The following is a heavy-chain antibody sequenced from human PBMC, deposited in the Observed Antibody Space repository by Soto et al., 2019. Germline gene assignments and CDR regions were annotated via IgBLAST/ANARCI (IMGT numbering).Heavy chain of an antibody. Sequence: GGSLRLSCAASGFTFSSYAMHWVRQAPGKGLEWVAVISYDGSNKYYADSVKGRFTISRDNSKNTLYLQMNSLRAEDTAVYYCASRSRVDYWGQGTLVTVSS. CDR1: GFTFSSYA. J-gene: IGHJ4*02. CDR2: ISYDGSNK. CDR3: ASRSRVDY. D-gene: IGHD2-2*01. V-gene: IGHV3-30-3*01.